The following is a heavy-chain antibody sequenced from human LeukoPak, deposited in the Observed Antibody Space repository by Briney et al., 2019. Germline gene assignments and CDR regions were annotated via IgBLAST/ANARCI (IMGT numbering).Heavy chain of an antibody. V-gene: IGHV4-34*09. J-gene: IGHJ4*02. CDR3: ARRYCSGSSCYFGS. CDR1: GGSFSGYY. D-gene: IGHD2-15*01. Sequence: SETLSLTCAVYGGSFSGYYWSWIRQPPGKGLEWIGYIYYSGSTYYNPSLKSRVIISVETSKNQFSLKLSSVTAADTAVYYCARRYCSGSSCYFGSWGQGTLVTVSS. CDR2: IYYSGST.